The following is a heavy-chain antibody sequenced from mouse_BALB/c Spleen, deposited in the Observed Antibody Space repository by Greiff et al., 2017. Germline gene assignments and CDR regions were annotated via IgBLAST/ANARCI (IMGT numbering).Heavy chain of an antibody. J-gene: IGHJ3*01. CDR1: GYSFTGYN. Sequence: EVQLQESGPELVKPGASVKISCKASGYSFTGYNMYWVKQSHRKSLEWIGYIDPYNGGTSYNQKSKGKATLTVDKSSSTAYMHLNSLTSEDSAIYYCARTWGNYGGFAYWGQGTLVTVSA. V-gene: IGHV1S135*01. D-gene: IGHD2-1*01. CDR2: IDPYNGGT. CDR3: ARTWGNYGGFAY.